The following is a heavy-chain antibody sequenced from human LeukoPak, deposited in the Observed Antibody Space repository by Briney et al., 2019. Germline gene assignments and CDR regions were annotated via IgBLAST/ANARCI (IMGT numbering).Heavy chain of an antibody. CDR1: GFTFSNAW. D-gene: IGHD2-15*01. CDR2: IKTKTDGGTT. Sequence: GGSLRLSCAASGFTFSNAWMSWVRQAPGKGLEWVGRIKTKTDGGTTDYAAPVKGRFTISRDDSKDTLYLQMNSLKTEDTAVYYCSSQYCSGGSCYSSVHFDYWGRGTLVTVSS. J-gene: IGHJ4*02. CDR3: SSQYCSGGSCYSSVHFDY. V-gene: IGHV3-15*01.